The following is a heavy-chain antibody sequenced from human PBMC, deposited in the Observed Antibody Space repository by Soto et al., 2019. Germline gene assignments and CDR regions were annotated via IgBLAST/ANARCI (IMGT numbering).Heavy chain of an antibody. CDR1: GGSISSSSYY. D-gene: IGHD5-18*01. V-gene: IGHV4-39*01. CDR3: ARQYGGYSYGRVVYYYGMDV. CDR2: IYYSGST. Sequence: PSETLSLTCTVSGGSISSSSYYWGWIRQPPGKGLEWIGSIYYSGSTYYNPSLKSRVTISVDTSKNQFSLKLSSVTAADTAVYYCARQYGGYSYGRVVYYYGMDVWGQGTTVTVSS. J-gene: IGHJ6*02.